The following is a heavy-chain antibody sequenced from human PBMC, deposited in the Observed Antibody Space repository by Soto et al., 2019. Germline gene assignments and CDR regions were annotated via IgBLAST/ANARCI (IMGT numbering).Heavy chain of an antibody. CDR2: ISSSGSTI. D-gene: IGHD3-22*01. Sequence: PGGSLRLSCAASGFTFSSYEMNWVRQAPGKGLERVSYISSSGSTIYYADSVKGRFTISRDNAKNSLYLQMNSLRAEDTAVYYCAREDRVYYDSSGFDYWGQGTLVTVSS. V-gene: IGHV3-48*03. CDR1: GFTFSSYE. J-gene: IGHJ4*02. CDR3: AREDRVYYDSSGFDY.